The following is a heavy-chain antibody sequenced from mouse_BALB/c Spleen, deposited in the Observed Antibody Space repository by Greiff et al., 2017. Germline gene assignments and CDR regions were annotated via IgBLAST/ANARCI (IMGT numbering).Heavy chain of an antibody. CDR3: ARVITTVVGDWYFDV. D-gene: IGHD1-1*01. CDR1: GFSLTSYG. V-gene: IGHV2-9*02. CDR2: IWAGGST. J-gene: IGHJ1*01. Sequence: VKLMESGPGLVAPSQSLSITCTVSGFSLTSYGVHWVRQPPGKGLEWLGVIWAGGSTNYNSALMSRLSISKDNSKSQVFLKMNSLQTDDTAMYYCARVITTVVGDWYFDVWGAGTTVTVSS.